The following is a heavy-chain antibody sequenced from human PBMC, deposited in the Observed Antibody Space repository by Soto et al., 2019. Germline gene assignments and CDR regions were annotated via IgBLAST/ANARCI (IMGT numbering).Heavy chain of an antibody. CDR1: GFTFSSYA. CDR3: AKTIGYSSGWSFDY. V-gene: IGHV3-23*01. CDR2: ISGSGGST. J-gene: IGHJ4*02. D-gene: IGHD6-19*01. Sequence: GSLRLSCAASGFTFSSYAMSWVRQAPGKGLEWVSAISGSGGSTYYADSVKGRFTISRDNSKNTLYLQMNSLRADDTAVYYCAKTIGYSSGWSFDYWGQGTLVTVSS.